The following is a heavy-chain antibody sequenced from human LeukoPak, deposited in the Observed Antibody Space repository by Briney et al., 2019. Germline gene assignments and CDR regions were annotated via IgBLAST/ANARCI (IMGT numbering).Heavy chain of an antibody. J-gene: IGHJ4*02. CDR2: INPNSGGT. D-gene: IGHD3-22*01. V-gene: IGHV1-2*02. CDR3: ARGLTYYYDSSGRNYFDY. Sequence: GASVKVSSEPSRYSFIGYYLHWVRPAPGQGVGWMGWINPNSGGTNYAQKFQGRVTMTRDTSISTAYMELSRLRSDDTAVYYCARGLTYYYDSSGRNYFDYWGQGTLVTVSS. CDR1: RYSFIGYY.